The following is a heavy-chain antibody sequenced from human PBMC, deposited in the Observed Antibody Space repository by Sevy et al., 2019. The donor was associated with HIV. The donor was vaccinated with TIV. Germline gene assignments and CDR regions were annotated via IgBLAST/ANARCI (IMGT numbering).Heavy chain of an antibody. J-gene: IGHJ5*02. V-gene: IGHV3-49*03. Sequence: GGSLRLSCTASGFTFGDYAMSWFRQAPGKGLEWVGFIRSKAYGGTTEYAASMKGRFTISRDDSKSIAYLQMNSLKTEDTAVYYCTRDPRDIVVEPAGFDPWGQGTLVTVSS. CDR2: IRSKAYGGTT. CDR1: GFTFGDYA. CDR3: TRDPRDIVVEPAGFDP. D-gene: IGHD2-2*01.